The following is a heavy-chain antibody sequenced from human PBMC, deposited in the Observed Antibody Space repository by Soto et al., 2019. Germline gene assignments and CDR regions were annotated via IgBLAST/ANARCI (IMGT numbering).Heavy chain of an antibody. Sequence: QVQLVQSGAEVKKPGSSVKVSCKASAGTFSSYAISWVRQAPGQGLEWMGGIIPIFGTANYEQKFQGRVTIPADASTSTAYMELSSMRAEDTDVYYCARAYCSGGSWYGYYYYGMDVWGQGTTFTVSS. D-gene: IGHD2-15*01. CDR2: IIPIFGTA. CDR3: ARAYCSGGSWYGYYYYGMDV. V-gene: IGHV1-69*12. J-gene: IGHJ6*02. CDR1: AGTFSSYA.